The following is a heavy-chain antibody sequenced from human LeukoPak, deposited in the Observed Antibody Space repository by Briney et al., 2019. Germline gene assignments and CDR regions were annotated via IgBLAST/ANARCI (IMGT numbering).Heavy chain of an antibody. V-gene: IGHV1-69*13. CDR3: AREPDIVVVPAAIPPITYYYYGMDV. D-gene: IGHD2-2*01. CDR1: GGTFSSYA. CDR2: IFPIFGTA. J-gene: IGHJ6*02. Sequence: SVKVSCKASGGTFSSYAISWVRQAPGQGLEWMGGIFPIFGTANYAQKFQGRVTITADESTSTAYMELSSLRSEDTAVYYCAREPDIVVVPAAIPPITYYYYGMDVWGQGTTVTVSS.